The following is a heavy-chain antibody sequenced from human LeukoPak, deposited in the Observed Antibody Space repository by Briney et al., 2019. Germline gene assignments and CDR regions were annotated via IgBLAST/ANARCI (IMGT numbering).Heavy chain of an antibody. CDR3: ARNEGYYYDSSGYYIY. J-gene: IGHJ4*02. CDR2: IIPIFGTA. D-gene: IGHD3-22*01. Sequence: SVKVSCKASGGTFSSYAISWVRQAPGQGLEWMGGIIPIFGTANYAQKFQGRVTITTDESTSTAYMELSSLRSEDTAVYYCARNEGYYYDSSGYYIYWGQGTLVTVSS. V-gene: IGHV1-69*05. CDR1: GGTFSSYA.